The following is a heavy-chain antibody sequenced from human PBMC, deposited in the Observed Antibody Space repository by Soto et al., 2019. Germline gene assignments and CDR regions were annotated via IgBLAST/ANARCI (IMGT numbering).Heavy chain of an antibody. CDR3: ARGNPFNYAGFHV. CDR2: MNAKSGDT. Sequence: QAHLEQSGAELKRPGASVKVSCKASGYTFSDFDINWLRQASGQGPEWLGWMNAKSGDTFFAQRFQGKFNMTWDTSLSTAYMEVGSLTSDDTAIYYCARGNPFNYAGFHVWGQGTTVAVSS. J-gene: IGHJ6*02. V-gene: IGHV1-8*01. CDR1: GYTFSDFD. D-gene: IGHD3-16*01.